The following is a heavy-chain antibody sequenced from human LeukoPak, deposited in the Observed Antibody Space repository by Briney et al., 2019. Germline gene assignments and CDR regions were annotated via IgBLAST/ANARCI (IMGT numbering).Heavy chain of an antibody. CDR2: IAPSSGTT. CDR1: GYTFTSNY. D-gene: IGHD3-10*01. CDR3: ARASGSSAVPFDY. J-gene: IGHJ4*02. V-gene: IGHV1-46*01. Sequence: ASVKVSCKASGYTFTSNYMHWVRQAPGQGLEWMGVIAPSSGTTSYAQKFQGRVTMTRDTSTSTLYVELSSLTSEDTAVYYCARASGSSAVPFDYWGQGTLVTVSS.